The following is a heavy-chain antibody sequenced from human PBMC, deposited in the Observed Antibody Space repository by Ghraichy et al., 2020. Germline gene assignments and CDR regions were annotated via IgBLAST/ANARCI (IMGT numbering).Heavy chain of an antibody. J-gene: IGHJ4*02. V-gene: IGHV4-59*01. CDR2: IYYSGST. Sequence: ESLNISCTVSGGSISSYYWSWIRQPPGKGLEWIGYIYYSGSTNYNPSLKSRVTISVDTSKNQFSLKLSSVTAADTAVYYCARDTRMPGIAAAGTDYWGQGTLVTVSS. D-gene: IGHD6-13*01. CDR1: GGSISSYY. CDR3: ARDTRMPGIAAAGTDY.